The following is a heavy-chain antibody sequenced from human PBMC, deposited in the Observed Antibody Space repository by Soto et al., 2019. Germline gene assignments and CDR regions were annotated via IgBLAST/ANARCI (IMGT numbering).Heavy chain of an antibody. CDR3: ARDQEASWSTRYSDY. CDR1: GFTFSIYN. D-gene: IGHD6-13*01. V-gene: IGHV3-48*01. CDR2: VSSSSSII. Sequence: EVQLVESWGGLVQPGGSLRLSCAASGFTFSIYNMNWVRQAPGKGLEWVSYVSSSSSIIYYADSVKGRFTISREDAKNSLYLQMNSLRAMDTPVYFCARDQEASWSTRYSDYWGQGTLVTVSS. J-gene: IGHJ4*02.